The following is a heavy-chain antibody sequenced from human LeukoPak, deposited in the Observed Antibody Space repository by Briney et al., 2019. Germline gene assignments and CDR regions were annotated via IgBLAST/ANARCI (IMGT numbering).Heavy chain of an antibody. J-gene: IGHJ3*02. CDR3: AKDRDYDSSGYLDAFDI. CDR1: GFTFSSYS. Sequence: GGSLRLSCAASGFTFSSYSMNWVRQAPGKGLEWVSYISSCSSTIYYADSVKGRFTISRDNSKNTLYLQMNSLRAEDTAVYYCAKDRDYDSSGYLDAFDIWGQGTMVTVSS. V-gene: IGHV3-48*01. D-gene: IGHD3-22*01. CDR2: ISSCSSTI.